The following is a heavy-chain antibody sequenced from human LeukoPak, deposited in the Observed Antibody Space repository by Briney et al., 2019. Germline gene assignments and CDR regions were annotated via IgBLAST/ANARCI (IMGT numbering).Heavy chain of an antibody. D-gene: IGHD6-25*01. CDR1: GYTFTGYN. J-gene: IGHJ4*02. CDR2: INPNSGGT. CDR3: ARDTNWQRDY. V-gene: IGHV1-2*05. Sequence: ASVKVSCKASGYTFTGYNMHWVRQAPGQGLEWMGRINPNSGGTNYAQRFQGRVTMTRDTSINTAYMELSRLRSDDAGVYYCARDTNWQRDYWGQGTLVTVSS.